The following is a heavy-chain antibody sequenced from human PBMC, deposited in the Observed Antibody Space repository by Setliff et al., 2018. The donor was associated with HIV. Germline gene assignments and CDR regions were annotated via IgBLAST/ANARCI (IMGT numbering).Heavy chain of an antibody. V-gene: IGHV4-30-4*08. CDR2: IYYSGST. CDR3: ARGRGLVIAARSFDY. D-gene: IGHD6-6*01. Sequence: SETLSLTCTVSGGSISSGDYYWSWIRQPPGKGLEWIGYIYYSGSTYYNPSLKSRVTISVDTSKNQFSLKLSSVTAADTAVYYCARGRGLVIAARSFDYWGQGTLVTVSS. CDR1: GGSISSGDYY. J-gene: IGHJ4*02.